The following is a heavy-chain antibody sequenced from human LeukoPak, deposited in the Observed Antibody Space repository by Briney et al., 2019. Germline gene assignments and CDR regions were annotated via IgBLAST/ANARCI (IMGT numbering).Heavy chain of an antibody. CDR3: ARELLWFGELYKGPDY. CDR1: GYTFTGYY. D-gene: IGHD3-10*01. J-gene: IGHJ4*02. Sequence: ASVKVSCKASGYTFTGYYMHWVRQAPGQGLEWMGWINPNSGGTNYAQEFQGRVTMTRDTSISTAYMELSRLRSDDTAVYYCARELLWFGELYKGPDYWGQGTLVTVSS. CDR2: INPNSGGT. V-gene: IGHV1-2*02.